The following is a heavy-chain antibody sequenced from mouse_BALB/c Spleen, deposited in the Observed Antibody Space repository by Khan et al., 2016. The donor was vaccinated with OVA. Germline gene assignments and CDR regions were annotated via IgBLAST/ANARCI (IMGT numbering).Heavy chain of an antibody. J-gene: IGHJ2*01. Sequence: EVQLQESGPGLVKPSQSLSLTCTVTGYSITSGYGWNLIRQFPGNKLEWMGYISYSGSTNYNPTLKSRISITRDTSKNQFFLQLNSVTTEETAAYYCARTARVNYWGQGTTLTVSS. D-gene: IGHD1-2*01. V-gene: IGHV3-2*02. CDR2: ISYSGST. CDR1: GYSITSGYG. CDR3: ARTARVNY.